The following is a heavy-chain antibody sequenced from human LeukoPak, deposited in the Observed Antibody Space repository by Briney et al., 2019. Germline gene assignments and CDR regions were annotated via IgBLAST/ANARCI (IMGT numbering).Heavy chain of an antibody. CDR3: ATAVTSPGGFDY. J-gene: IGHJ4*02. D-gene: IGHD4-17*01. CDR1: GGSISSYY. Sequence: SETLSLTCTVSGGSISSYYWSWIRQPPGKGLEWIGYIYYSGSTNYNPSLKSRVTISVDTSKNQFSLKLSSVTAADTAVYYCATAVTSPGGFDYWGQGTLVTVSS. CDR2: IYYSGST. V-gene: IGHV4-59*12.